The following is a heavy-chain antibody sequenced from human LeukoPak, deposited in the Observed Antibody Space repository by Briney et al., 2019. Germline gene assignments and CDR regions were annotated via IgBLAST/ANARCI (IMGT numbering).Heavy chain of an antibody. CDR3: ASERCSSTSCYSSFDY. J-gene: IGHJ4*02. CDR2: ISSSSSYI. Sequence: GGSLRLSCAASGFTFSSYSMNWVRQAPGKGLEWVSSISSSSSYIYYADSVKGRFTISRDNAKNSLYLQMNSLRAEDTAVYYCASERCSSTSCYSSFDYWGQGTLVTVSS. D-gene: IGHD2-2*01. V-gene: IGHV3-21*01. CDR1: GFTFSSYS.